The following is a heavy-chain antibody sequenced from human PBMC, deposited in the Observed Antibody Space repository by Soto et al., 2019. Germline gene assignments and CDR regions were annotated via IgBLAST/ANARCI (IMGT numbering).Heavy chain of an antibody. CDR3: ASTLYGDNVDY. V-gene: IGHV1-8*01. CDR1: GYTFTSYD. CDR2: MNPNSGNT. D-gene: IGHD4-17*01. J-gene: IGHJ4*02. Sequence: QVQLVQSGAEVKKPGASVKVSCKASGYTFTSYDINWVRQATGQGLEWMGWMNPNSGNTGYAQKFQGRVTMTRNTTTNTAYTELSSLGSEDTAVYYCASTLYGDNVDYWGQGTLVTVSS.